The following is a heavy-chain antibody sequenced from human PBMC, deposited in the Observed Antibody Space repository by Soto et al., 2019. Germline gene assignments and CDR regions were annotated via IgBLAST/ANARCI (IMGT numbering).Heavy chain of an antibody. J-gene: IGHJ4*02. Sequence: ASVKVSCKASGYIFSGYYMHWVRQAPGQGLEWMGWINPNNGGTNYAQKFQGRVTMTRDTSISTAYLELSGLTSDDTAVYYCTRGASSGWSPSDFWGQGTLVTVSS. CDR1: GYIFSGYY. V-gene: IGHV1-2*02. D-gene: IGHD6-19*01. CDR2: INPNNGGT. CDR3: TRGASSGWSPSDF.